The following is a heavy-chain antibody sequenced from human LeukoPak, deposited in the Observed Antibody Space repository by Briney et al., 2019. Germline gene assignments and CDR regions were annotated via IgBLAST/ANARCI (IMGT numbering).Heavy chain of an antibody. J-gene: IGHJ3*02. CDR1: GFTFSSYW. CDR3: ASRGVRKDYYDSSGYIGDAFDI. V-gene: IGHV3-74*01. Sequence: PGGSLRLSCAASGFTFSSYWMHWVRQAPGKGLVWVSRINSDGSSTSYADSVKGRFTISRDKAKNTLYLQMNSLRAEDPPVYYCASRGVRKDYYDSSGYIGDAFDIWGQGTMVTVSS. CDR2: INSDGSST. D-gene: IGHD3-22*01.